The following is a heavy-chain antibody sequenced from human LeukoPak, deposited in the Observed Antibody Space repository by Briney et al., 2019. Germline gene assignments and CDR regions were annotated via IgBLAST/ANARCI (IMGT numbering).Heavy chain of an antibody. D-gene: IGHD5-12*01. CDR3: ARDRAALARMGGMDV. CDR2: ISRSSSHI. Sequence: GGSLRLSCAASGFTFSTYDMNWVRQAPGKGLEWVSYISRSSSHIYYADSMKGRLTVSRDNAKSSLYLQMDSLRDEDTAIYYCARDRAALARMGGMDVWGQGTTVTVFS. V-gene: IGHV3-21*01. CDR1: GFTFSTYD. J-gene: IGHJ6*02.